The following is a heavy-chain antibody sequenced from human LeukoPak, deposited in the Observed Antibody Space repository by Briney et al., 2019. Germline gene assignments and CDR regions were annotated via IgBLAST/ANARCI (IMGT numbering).Heavy chain of an antibody. CDR2: ISYDGSNK. Sequence: GGSLRLSCAASGVTFSSYAMHWVRQAPGKGLEWVAVISYDGSNKYYADSVKGRFTISRDNSKNTLYLQMNSLRAEDTAVYYCARVSYDQTIAAAGEDFDYWGQGTLVTVSS. D-gene: IGHD6-13*01. CDR1: GVTFSSYA. CDR3: ARVSYDQTIAAAGEDFDY. J-gene: IGHJ4*02. V-gene: IGHV3-30-3*01.